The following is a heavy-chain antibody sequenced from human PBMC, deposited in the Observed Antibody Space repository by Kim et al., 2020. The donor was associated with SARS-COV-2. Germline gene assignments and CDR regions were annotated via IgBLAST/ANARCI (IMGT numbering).Heavy chain of an antibody. CDR3: ARAGDDWSIWFDP. D-gene: IGHD3-9*01. J-gene: IGHJ5*02. Sequence: GGSLRLSCAASGFTFSSYAMSWVRQAPGKGLEWVSSISGTSTLIHYADSVKGRFTISRDNAKNSLYLQMNSLTDEDTAVYYCARAGDDWSIWFDPWGQGTLVTVSS. CDR2: ISGTSTLI. CDR1: GFTFSSYA. V-gene: IGHV3-48*02.